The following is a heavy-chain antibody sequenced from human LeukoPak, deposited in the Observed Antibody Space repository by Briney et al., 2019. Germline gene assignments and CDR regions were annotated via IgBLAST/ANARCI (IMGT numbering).Heavy chain of an antibody. J-gene: IGHJ3*02. D-gene: IGHD3-22*01. CDR1: GYTFNSYG. CDR2: ISVYNGNK. CDR3: ATRDSSGYKGDAFDI. Sequence: ASVTVSCTASGYTFNSYGITWVRQAPGQGLEWMGWISVYNGNKNYAQKFQGRVTMTEDTSTDTAYMELSSLRSEDTAVYYCATRDSSGYKGDAFDIWGQGTMVTVSS. V-gene: IGHV1-18*01.